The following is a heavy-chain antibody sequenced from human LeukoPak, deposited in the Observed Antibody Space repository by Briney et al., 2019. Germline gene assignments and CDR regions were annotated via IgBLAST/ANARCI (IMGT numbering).Heavy chain of an antibody. J-gene: IGHJ4*02. V-gene: IGHV3-23*01. CDR3: ARDYGDHFDY. Sequence: GGSLRLSCAASGFTFSNYAMSWVRQAPGKGLEWVSTISNSGDGTFYADSVKGRFTISRDNSENTLYLQMNSLRAEDTAVYYCARDYGDHFDYWGQGTLVTVSS. D-gene: IGHD4-17*01. CDR1: GFTFSNYA. CDR2: ISNSGDGT.